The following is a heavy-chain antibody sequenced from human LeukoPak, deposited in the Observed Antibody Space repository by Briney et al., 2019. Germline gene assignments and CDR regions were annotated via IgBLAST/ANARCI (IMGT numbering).Heavy chain of an antibody. J-gene: IGHJ5*02. CDR3: ARAAIIAAAGTNWFDP. CDR2: ISSNGGST. CDR1: GFTFSSYA. D-gene: IGHD6-13*01. V-gene: IGHV3-64*01. Sequence: PGGSLRLSCAASGFTFSSYAMHWVRQAPGKGLEYVSAISSNGGSTYYANSVKGRFTISRDNSKNTLYLQMGSLRAEDMAVYYCARAAIIAAAGTNWFDPWGQGTLVTVSS.